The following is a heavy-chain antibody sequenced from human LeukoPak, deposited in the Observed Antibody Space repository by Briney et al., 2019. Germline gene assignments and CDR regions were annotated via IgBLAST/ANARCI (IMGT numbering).Heavy chain of an antibody. Sequence: PGGSLRLSCAASGFTFSSYAMSWVRQAPGKGLEWVSAISGSGGSTYYADSVKGRFTISRDNSKNTLYLQMNSLRAEDTAAYYCAKQSRITVTSNFDYWGQGTLVTVSS. CDR2: ISGSGGST. D-gene: IGHD4-17*01. CDR3: AKQSRITVTSNFDY. CDR1: GFTFSSYA. J-gene: IGHJ4*02. V-gene: IGHV3-23*01.